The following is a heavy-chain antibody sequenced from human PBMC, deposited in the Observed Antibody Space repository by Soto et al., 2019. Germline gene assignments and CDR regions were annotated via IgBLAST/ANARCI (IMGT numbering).Heavy chain of an antibody. CDR3: ARAPDDNVISDS. D-gene: IGHD3-9*01. V-gene: IGHV1-46*01. J-gene: IGHJ5*02. CDR2: INPSVGRA. CDR1: GYTFTIYY. Sequence: QVQLVQSGAEVKKPGASVKVSCKASGYTFTIYYIHWVRQAPEQGLEWMGIINPSVGRASYAQKFQDRVTMTRDTSTSTVYMELRSLTSEDTAVYYCARAPDDNVISDSWGQGTLVTVSS.